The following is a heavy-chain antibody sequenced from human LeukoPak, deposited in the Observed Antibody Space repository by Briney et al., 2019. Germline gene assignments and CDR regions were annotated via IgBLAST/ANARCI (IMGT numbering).Heavy chain of an antibody. J-gene: IGHJ6*03. Sequence: PGGSLRPSCAASGFTFTDYSMTWVRQAPGKGLEWVSSISTVSTYTFYSDSVKGRFTISRDNARNTLYLQMSSLSPEDTAVYYCARDGSGFYYYYYMDVWGRGTTVTVSS. CDR1: GFTFTDYS. V-gene: IGHV3-21*01. CDR2: ISTVSTYT. D-gene: IGHD6-25*01. CDR3: ARDGSGFYYYYYMDV.